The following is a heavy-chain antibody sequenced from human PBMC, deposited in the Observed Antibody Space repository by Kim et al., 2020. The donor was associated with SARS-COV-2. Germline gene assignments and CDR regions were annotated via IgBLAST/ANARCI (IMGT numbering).Heavy chain of an antibody. D-gene: IGHD5-18*01. CDR1: GYSFTSYW. J-gene: IGHJ6*04. CDR3: ARRGYSYGYFNYYYYGMDV. V-gene: IGHV5-10-1*01. CDR2: IDPSDSYT. Sequence: GESLKISCKGSGYSFTSYWISWVRQMPGKGLEWMGRIDPSDSYTNYSPSFQCHVTISADKSISTAYLPWSSLKASDTAMYYCARRGYSYGYFNYYYYGMDVWGEETTVTVSS.